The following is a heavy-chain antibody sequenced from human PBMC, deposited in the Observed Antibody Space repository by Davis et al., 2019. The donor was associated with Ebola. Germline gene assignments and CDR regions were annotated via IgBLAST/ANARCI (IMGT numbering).Heavy chain of an antibody. V-gene: IGHV1-24*01. D-gene: IGHD6-13*01. CDR2: FDPEDGET. CDR1: GYTLTELS. CDR3: ARLVSSWPRFDY. Sequence: ASVKVSCKVSGYTLTELSMHWVRQAPGKGLEWMGGFDPEDGETIYAQKFQGRVTMTEDTSTDTAYMELSSLRSEDTAVYYCARLVSSWPRFDYWGQGTLVTVSS. J-gene: IGHJ4*02.